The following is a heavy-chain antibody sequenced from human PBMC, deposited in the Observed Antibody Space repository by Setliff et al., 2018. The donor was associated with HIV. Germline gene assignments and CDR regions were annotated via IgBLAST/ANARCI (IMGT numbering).Heavy chain of an antibody. Sequence: GGSLRLSCAASRFSFTTSWMTWVRQAPGKGLEWIANINEDGNKRYHAGSVWGRFTISRDNAKNSLSLQMNSLRPEDTAVYYCAKFTGVTRYFEMWGRGTLVTVS. D-gene: IGHD3-10*01. CDR2: INEDGNKR. J-gene: IGHJ2*01. CDR1: RFSFTTSW. V-gene: IGHV3-7*03. CDR3: AKFTGVTRYFEM.